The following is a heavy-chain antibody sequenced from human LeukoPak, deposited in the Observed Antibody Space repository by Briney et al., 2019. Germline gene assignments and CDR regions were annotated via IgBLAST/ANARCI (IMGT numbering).Heavy chain of an antibody. V-gene: IGHV4-38-2*02. D-gene: IGHD3-3*01. CDR2: IYHSGST. Sequence: PSETLSLTCTVSGYSISSGYYWGWIRQPPGKGLEWIGSIYHSGSTYYNPSLKSRVTISVDASKNQFSLKLSSVTAADTAVYYCARDDFLRFGGNYFDYWGQGTLVTVSS. CDR1: GYSISSGYY. J-gene: IGHJ4*02. CDR3: ARDDFLRFGGNYFDY.